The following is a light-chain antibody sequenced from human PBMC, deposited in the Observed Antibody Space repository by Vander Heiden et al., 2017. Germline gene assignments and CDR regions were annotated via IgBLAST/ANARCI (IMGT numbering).Light chain of an antibody. Sequence: DPVMTQSPASLAVSLGERATITCRSSQSLFFRSDDKNYLAWFQQKVGQPPKQLIYWASFREPGVPDRFIGSGSGTDFTLTISSLQPEDVAVYYCQQYYSTPWTFGQGTKVEVK. CDR1: QSLFFRSDDKNY. CDR2: WAS. J-gene: IGKJ1*01. V-gene: IGKV4-1*01. CDR3: QQYYSTPWT.